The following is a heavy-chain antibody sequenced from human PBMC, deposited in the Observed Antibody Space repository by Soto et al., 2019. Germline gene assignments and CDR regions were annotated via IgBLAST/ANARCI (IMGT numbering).Heavy chain of an antibody. CDR3: AKENSPGNHYYSSGRRGYAFDI. V-gene: IGHV3-23*01. J-gene: IGHJ3*02. Sequence: QPGGSLRLSCAASAFTFNNYAMSWVRQAPGKGLEWVSAISPSGVGTYYADSVKGRFTISRDNSKNTLYLQMNSLGAEDTAVYYCAKENSPGNHYYSSGRRGYAFDIWGQGTMVTVSS. CDR1: AFTFNNYA. D-gene: IGHD3-22*01. CDR2: ISPSGVGT.